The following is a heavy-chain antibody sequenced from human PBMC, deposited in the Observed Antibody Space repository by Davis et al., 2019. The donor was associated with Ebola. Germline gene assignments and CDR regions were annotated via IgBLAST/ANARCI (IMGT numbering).Heavy chain of an antibody. D-gene: IGHD6-6*01. Sequence: SETLSLTCTVSGGSISSYYWSWIRQPPGKGLEWIGYIYYSGSTNYNPSLKSRVTIPVDTSKNQFSLKLSSVTAADTAVYYCARASFRYSSSSHAFDIWGQGTMVTVSS. J-gene: IGHJ3*02. CDR1: GGSISSYY. V-gene: IGHV4-59*01. CDR2: IYYSGST. CDR3: ARASFRYSSSSHAFDI.